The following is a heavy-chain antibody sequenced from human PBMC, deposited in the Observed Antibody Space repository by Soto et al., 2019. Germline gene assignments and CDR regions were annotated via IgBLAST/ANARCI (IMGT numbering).Heavy chain of an antibody. CDR1: GFTFSEYM. D-gene: IGHD2-2*01. CDR2: ISHSGLST. V-gene: IGHV3-64*01. CDR3: ARDTHCGSTTCYAPFQH. Sequence: PGGSLRLSCAASGFTFSEYMMHWVRQAPGRGLEYVSAISHSGLSTYYSSSVKGRFTISRDNSRNTLYLQMDSLRTEDMAIYYCARDTHCGSTTCYAPFQHWGQGTLVTVSS. J-gene: IGHJ1*01.